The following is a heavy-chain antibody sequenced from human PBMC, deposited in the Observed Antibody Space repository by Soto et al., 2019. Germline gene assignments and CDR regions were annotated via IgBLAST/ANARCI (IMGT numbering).Heavy chain of an antibody. V-gene: IGHV3-13*01. CDR2: IGTAGDT. J-gene: IGHJ2*01. CDR3: ARTFALDYASSGHGRSWYFDL. D-gene: IGHD3-22*01. CDR1: GFTFSSYD. Sequence: EVQLVESGGGLVQPGGSLRLSCAASGFTFSSYDMHWVRQATGKGLEWVSAIGTAGDTYYPGSVQGRFTISRENAKNSLYLQRNSLRAEDTAVYCCARTFALDYASSGHGRSWYFDLWGRGTLVTVSS.